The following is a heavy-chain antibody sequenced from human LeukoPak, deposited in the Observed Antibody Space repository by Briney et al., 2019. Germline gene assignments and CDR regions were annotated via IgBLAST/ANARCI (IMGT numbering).Heavy chain of an antibody. V-gene: IGHV3-30*07. J-gene: IGHJ4*02. D-gene: IGHD5-18*01. CDR1: GFTFSSYA. Sequence: PGRSLRLSCAASGFTFSSYAMHWVRQAPGKGLEWVAVISYDGSNKYYADSVKGRFTISRDNSKNTLYLQMNSLRAEDTAVYYCARDFWPRSYGYGIGDYWGQGTLVTVSS. CDR2: ISYDGSNK. CDR3: ARDFWPRSYGYGIGDY.